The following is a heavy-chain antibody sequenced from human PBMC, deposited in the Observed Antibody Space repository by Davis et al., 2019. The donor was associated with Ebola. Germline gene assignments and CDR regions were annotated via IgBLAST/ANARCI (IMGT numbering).Heavy chain of an antibody. CDR2: IRSKANSYAT. J-gene: IGHJ4*02. CDR3: TSTDTRNRGDY. V-gene: IGHV3-73*01. Sequence: GESLKISCAASGFTFSGSAMHWVRQASGKGLEWVARIRSKANSYATAYAASVKGRFTISRDDSKNTAYLQMNSLTTEDTAVYYCTSTDTRNRGDYWGQGTLVTVSS. D-gene: IGHD1-14*01. CDR1: GFTFSGSA.